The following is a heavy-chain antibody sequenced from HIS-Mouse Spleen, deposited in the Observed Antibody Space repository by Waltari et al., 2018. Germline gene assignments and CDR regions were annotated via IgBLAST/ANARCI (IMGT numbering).Heavy chain of an antibody. V-gene: IGHV3-30-3*01. J-gene: IGHJ4*02. CDR3: ASHHIAALDY. CDR1: ASTLRSYA. D-gene: IGHD6-6*01. Sequence: QVQLVGSGGGVVQPGSARSLSCAASASTLRSYALHGVRQAPGKGLEWVPVISYDGSNKYYADSVKGRFTIARDNSKNTLYLQMNSLRAEDTAVYYCASHHIAALDYWGQGTLVTVSS. CDR2: ISYDGSNK.